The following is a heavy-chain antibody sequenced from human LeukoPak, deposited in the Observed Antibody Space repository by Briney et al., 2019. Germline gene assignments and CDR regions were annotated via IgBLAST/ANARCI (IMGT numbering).Heavy chain of an antibody. CDR3: ARDGVQNWFDP. Sequence: PSETLSLTCTVSGGSISSYYWSWIRQPPGKGLEWIGYIYYSGSINYNPSLKSRVTISVDTSKNQFSLKLSSVSAADTAVYYCARDGVQNWFDPWGQGTLVTVSS. V-gene: IGHV4-59*01. CDR1: GGSISSYY. D-gene: IGHD3-3*01. J-gene: IGHJ5*02. CDR2: IYYSGSI.